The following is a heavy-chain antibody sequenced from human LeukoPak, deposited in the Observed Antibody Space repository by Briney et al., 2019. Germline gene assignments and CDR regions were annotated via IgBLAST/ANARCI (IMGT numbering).Heavy chain of an antibody. CDR3: ARDHVYFDWLQLSDLFDY. CDR1: GYTFPDYY. V-gene: IGHV1-2*02. CDR2: INPNSGGT. J-gene: IGHJ4*02. D-gene: IGHD3-9*01. Sequence: ASVKVSCKASGYTFPDYYMHWVRQAPGQALEWMGWINPNSGGTNYAQKFRGRVTMARDTSINTAYMEVTRLISDDSAVYYCARDHVYFDWLQLSDLFDYWGQGTLVTVSS.